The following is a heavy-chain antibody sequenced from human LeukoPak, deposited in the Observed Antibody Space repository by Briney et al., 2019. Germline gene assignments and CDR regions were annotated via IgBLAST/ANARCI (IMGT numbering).Heavy chain of an antibody. V-gene: IGHV1-18*01. CDR2: IRAYNGDT. Sequence: GASVQVSCKASPDTFTRYGITWVRQAPGQGLEWMGWIRAYNGDTNYAQKFQGRVTMTAERSTNTAYMELRGLTFDDTAVFYCATTTATSGSRLYWGQGTLVNVAS. CDR3: ATTTATSGSRLY. D-gene: IGHD6-19*01. J-gene: IGHJ4*02. CDR1: PDTFTRYG.